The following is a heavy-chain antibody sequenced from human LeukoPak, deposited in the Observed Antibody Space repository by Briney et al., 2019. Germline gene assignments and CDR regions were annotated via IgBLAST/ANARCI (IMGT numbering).Heavy chain of an antibody. D-gene: IGHD2-8*01. V-gene: IGHV3-7*01. CDR1: GFTFDKYW. CDR2: INQDGRVK. J-gene: IGHJ4*02. Sequence: GGSLRLSCAASGFTFDKYWMDWVRQAPGKGLEWVAQINQDGRVKHYVDSVKGRFTISRDNAKNLVSLQMSSLRAEDTAVYCCARGSDYSNGNIYEDDYEYWGQGTLVTVSS. CDR3: ARGSDYSNGNIYEDDYEY.